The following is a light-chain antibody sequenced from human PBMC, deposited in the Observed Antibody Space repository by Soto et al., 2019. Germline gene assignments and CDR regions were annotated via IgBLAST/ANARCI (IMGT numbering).Light chain of an antibody. J-gene: IGKJ5*01. CDR1: QSVSSSY. Sequence: EIVLTRSPGTLSLSPGDSATLSCRASQSVSSSYLAWYQQKPGQAPRLLIYGASSRATGIPDRFSGSGSGTDFTLTISSLEPEDFATYYCQQLNRSPFAFGQGTRLEI. V-gene: IGKV3-20*01. CDR3: QQLNRSPFA. CDR2: GAS.